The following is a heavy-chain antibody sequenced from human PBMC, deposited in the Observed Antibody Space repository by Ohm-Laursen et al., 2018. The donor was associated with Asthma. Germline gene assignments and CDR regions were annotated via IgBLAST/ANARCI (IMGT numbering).Heavy chain of an antibody. CDR3: ARASITGYSDY. CDR2: INPNSGDT. Sequence: SSVKVSCKASGYTFTGFFIHWVRQAPGQGLEWMGRINPNSGDTSFAEKFQGRVTMTRDTSFTTAYMDLSRLRSDDTAVYYCARASITGYSDYWGQGALVTVSS. CDR1: GYTFTGFF. V-gene: IGHV1-2*06. D-gene: IGHD1-20*01. J-gene: IGHJ4*02.